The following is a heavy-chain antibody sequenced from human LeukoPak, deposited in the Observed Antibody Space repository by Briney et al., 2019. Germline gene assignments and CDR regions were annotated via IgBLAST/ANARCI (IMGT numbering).Heavy chain of an antibody. CDR3: ARDAYYDFWSGYTYYYYYYMDV. CDR2: ISSSSNTI. CDR1: GFTLINYG. Sequence: GGSLRLSCTASGFTLINYGMHWVRQAPGKGLEWVSYISSSSNTIYYADSVKGRFTISRDNAKNSLYLQMNSLRAEDTAVYYCARDAYYDFWSGYTYYYYYYMDVWGKGTTVTVSS. J-gene: IGHJ6*03. D-gene: IGHD3-3*01. V-gene: IGHV3-48*01.